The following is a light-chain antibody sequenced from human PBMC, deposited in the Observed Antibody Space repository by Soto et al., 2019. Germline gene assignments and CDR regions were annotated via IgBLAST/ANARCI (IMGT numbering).Light chain of an antibody. CDR2: SSS. CDR1: QGISSY. Sequence: IQLTQSPSSLSASVGDTVTITCRASQGISSYLAWYQQKPGKVPELLIYSSSTLQSGVPSRFSGSRSGTDFTLTISSLQPEDFATYYCQELNTYPPAYTFGQGTKLEIK. V-gene: IGKV1-9*01. CDR3: QELNTYPPAYT. J-gene: IGKJ2*01.